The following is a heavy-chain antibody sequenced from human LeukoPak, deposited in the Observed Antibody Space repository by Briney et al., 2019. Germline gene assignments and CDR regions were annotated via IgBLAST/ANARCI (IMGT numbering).Heavy chain of an antibody. V-gene: IGHV3-20*04. J-gene: IGHJ2*01. CDR2: INWYGGST. D-gene: IGHD3-3*01. CDR1: GFTFDDYG. Sequence: GGSRRLSCAASGFTFDDYGMSWVRQAPGKGLEWVSGINWYGGSTGYADSVKGRFTISRDNAKNSLYLKMNSLRAEDTALYYCARVQTYYDFWSGYYRAWYFDLWGRGTLVTVSS. CDR3: ARVQTYYDFWSGYYRAWYFDL.